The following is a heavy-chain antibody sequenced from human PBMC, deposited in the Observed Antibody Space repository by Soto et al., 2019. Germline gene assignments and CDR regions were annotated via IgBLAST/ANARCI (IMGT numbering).Heavy chain of an antibody. CDR1: GYTITSYA. V-gene: IGHV1-3*01. D-gene: IGHD5-18*01. CDR3: ARGLNGYLHYFDY. J-gene: IGHJ4*02. CDR2: INAGNRNT. Sequence: ASVKVSCKASGYTITSYAMHWVRQAPGQRLEWMGWINAGNRNTKYSQKCQGRVTITRDTSASTVYMELSSLRSEDTAVYYCARGLNGYLHYFDYWSQGTSVTVSS.